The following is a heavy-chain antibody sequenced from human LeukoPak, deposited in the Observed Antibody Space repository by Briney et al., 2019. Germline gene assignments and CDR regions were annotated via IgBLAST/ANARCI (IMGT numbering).Heavy chain of an antibody. CDR3: ARPRAYGRDASNI. V-gene: IGHV5-51*01. D-gene: IGHD1-14*01. J-gene: IGHJ3*02. CDR2: IYPDDSDT. CDR1: GYSFTSYW. Sequence: PGESLKISCKGSGYSFTSYWIAWVRQMPGKGLQWMGIIYPDDSDTRYSPSFEGQVTISADKSISTVYLQWSSLKASDTAMYYCARPRAYGRDASNIWGQGTMVTVSP.